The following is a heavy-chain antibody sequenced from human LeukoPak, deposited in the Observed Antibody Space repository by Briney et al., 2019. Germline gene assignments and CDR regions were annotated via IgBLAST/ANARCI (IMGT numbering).Heavy chain of an antibody. CDR2: IATYNSKT. CDR1: GYTFSIYG. D-gene: IGHD6-13*01. Sequence: ASVTVSFTASGYTFSIYGISWVRQPPGQGLEWMGWIATYNSKTKYAEKVQGRVTMTTDTSTTTAYMELRTLRSDDTAVYYCARDMVGLAADGNWFDPWGQGTLVTVSS. CDR3: ARDMVGLAADGNWFDP. V-gene: IGHV1-18*01. J-gene: IGHJ5*02.